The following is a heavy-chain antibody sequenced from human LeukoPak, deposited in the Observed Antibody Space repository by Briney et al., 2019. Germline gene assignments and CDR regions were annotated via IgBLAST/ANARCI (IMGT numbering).Heavy chain of an antibody. CDR1: GYTFTSYD. J-gene: IGHJ3*02. D-gene: IGHD2-2*01. V-gene: IGHV1-8*01. CDR3: ARGGCSSTSCYDAFDI. CDR2: MNPNSGNT. Sequence: ASVKVSCKASGYTFTSYDINWVRQATGQGLEWMGWMNPNSGNTGYAQKFQGRVTMTRDTSISTAYMELSRLRSDDTAVYYCARGGCSSTSCYDAFDIWGQGTMVTVSS.